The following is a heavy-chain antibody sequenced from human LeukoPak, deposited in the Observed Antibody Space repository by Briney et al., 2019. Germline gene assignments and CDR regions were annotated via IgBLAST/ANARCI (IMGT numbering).Heavy chain of an antibody. D-gene: IGHD3-10*01. CDR1: GGSIGSYY. Sequence: AEPLTLPCSVSGGSIGSYYWGWVRQSPGEGLEWIGFIHDSGDTNSNPSLKSRVTTSLDTSKNKFSLNLTSVTAADTAVYYCARYLYDAGPFALWGRGKLVTVSS. V-gene: IGHV4-59*08. CDR3: ARYLYDAGPFAL. J-gene: IGHJ4*01. CDR2: IHDSGDT.